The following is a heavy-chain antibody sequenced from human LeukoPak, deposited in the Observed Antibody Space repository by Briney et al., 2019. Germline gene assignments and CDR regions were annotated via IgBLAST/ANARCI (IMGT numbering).Heavy chain of an antibody. D-gene: IGHD2-8*01. CDR3: AKGGIFCTNGVCYFDY. V-gene: IGHV3-23*01. Sequence: PGGSLRLSCAASGFTFSSYAMSWVRQAPGKGLEWVSAISGSGGSTYYADSVKGRFTISRANSKNTLYLQMNSLRAEDTAVYYCAKGGIFCTNGVCYFDYWGQGTLATVSS. CDR2: ISGSGGST. CDR1: GFTFSSYA. J-gene: IGHJ4*02.